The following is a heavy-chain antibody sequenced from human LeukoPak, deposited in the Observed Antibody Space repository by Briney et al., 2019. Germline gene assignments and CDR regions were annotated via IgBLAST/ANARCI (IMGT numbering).Heavy chain of an antibody. J-gene: IGHJ4*02. CDR3: ARQGYSSNWDNFDY. Sequence: GESLKISFKGSGYSFTTYWIGWVRQMPGKGLEWMGIIYPGDSDTRYSPSFQGRVTISADKSISTAYLQWSSLEASDTAMYYCARQGYSSNWDNFDYWGQGTLVTISS. V-gene: IGHV5-51*01. CDR2: IYPGDSDT. D-gene: IGHD6-13*01. CDR1: GYSFTTYW.